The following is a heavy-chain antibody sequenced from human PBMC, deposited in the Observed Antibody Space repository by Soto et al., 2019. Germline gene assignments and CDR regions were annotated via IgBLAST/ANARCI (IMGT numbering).Heavy chain of an antibody. V-gene: IGHV3-30-3*01. CDR3: ARERGGGYDAFDI. Sequence: PGGSLRLSCVASGFTFGRYAMHWVRQAPGKGQEWVALVSNDGNSKYHADSVKFRFTISRDNSQNMFYLQMNSLRAEDTAMYYCARERGGGYDAFDIWGQGT. CDR1: GFTFGRYA. J-gene: IGHJ3*02. D-gene: IGHD3-16*01. CDR2: VSNDGNSK.